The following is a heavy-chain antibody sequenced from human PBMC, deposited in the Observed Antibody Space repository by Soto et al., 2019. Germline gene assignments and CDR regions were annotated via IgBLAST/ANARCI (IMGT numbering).Heavy chain of an antibody. V-gene: IGHV3-23*01. CDR3: AKDSGRIAVAGSIWFDP. CDR2: ISGSGGST. Sequence: EVQLLESGGGLVQPGGSLRLSYAASGFTFSSYAMSWVRQAPGKGLEWVSAISGSGGSTYYADSVKGRFTISRDNSKNTLYLQMNSLRAEDTAVYYCAKDSGRIAVAGSIWFDPWGQGTLVTVSS. D-gene: IGHD6-19*01. CDR1: GFTFSSYA. J-gene: IGHJ5*02.